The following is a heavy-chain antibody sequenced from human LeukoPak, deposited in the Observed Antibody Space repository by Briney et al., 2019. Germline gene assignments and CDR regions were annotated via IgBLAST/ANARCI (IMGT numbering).Heavy chain of an antibody. Sequence: PSETLSLTCTVSGGSISSSSYYWGWIRQPPGKGLEWIGSIYYSGSTYYNPSLKSRVTISVDTSKNQFSLKLSSVIAADTAVYYCARLNYYGSGSYYPPLYNWFDPWGQGTLVTVSS. CDR3: ARLNYYGSGSYYPPLYNWFDP. V-gene: IGHV4-39*01. CDR2: IYYSGST. D-gene: IGHD3-10*01. CDR1: GGSISSSSYY. J-gene: IGHJ5*02.